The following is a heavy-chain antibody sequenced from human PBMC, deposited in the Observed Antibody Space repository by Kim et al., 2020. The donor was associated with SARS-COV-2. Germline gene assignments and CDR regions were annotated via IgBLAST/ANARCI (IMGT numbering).Heavy chain of an antibody. D-gene: IGHD6-13*01. J-gene: IGHJ4*02. V-gene: IGHV4-61*01. CDR3: ARVLGYTSSLYLDY. Sequence: SETLSLTCTVSGGSVSSGFYYWSWIRQPPGKGLEWIGYIYYSGSPNYNPSPKSRVTISVDTSKNQFSLKLSSVTAADTALYYCARVLGYTSSLYLDYWGQGTLATVSS. CDR1: GGSVSSGFYY. CDR2: IYYSGSP.